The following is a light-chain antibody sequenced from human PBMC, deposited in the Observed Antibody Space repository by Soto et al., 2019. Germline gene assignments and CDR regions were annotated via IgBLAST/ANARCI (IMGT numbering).Light chain of an antibody. J-gene: IGKJ1*01. V-gene: IGKV3-15*01. CDR2: GAS. Sequence: EIVMTQSPATLSVSPGERATLSCRASQSVSSNLAWYQQKPGQAPRLLIYGASTRATDIPARFSGSGSGTEFTLTISSLQSEDFAVYYCQQYNNWPPATFGQGTKVDI. CDR1: QSVSSN. CDR3: QQYNNWPPAT.